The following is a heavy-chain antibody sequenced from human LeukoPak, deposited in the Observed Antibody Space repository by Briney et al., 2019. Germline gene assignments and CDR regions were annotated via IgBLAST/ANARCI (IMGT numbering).Heavy chain of an antibody. CDR3: ARGQDAFKTGY. CDR2: IHPSGIT. V-gene: IGHV4-31*03. Sequence: PSQTLSLTCTVSGGSLTIGSHYWTWIRQHPGKGLEWIGYIHPSGITDYNPSLQSRVTMSLDTSQNQFTLKLTSVAAADTAIYYCARGQDAFKTGYWGQGALVTVSS. J-gene: IGHJ4*02. CDR1: GGSLTIGSHY. D-gene: IGHD5-24*01.